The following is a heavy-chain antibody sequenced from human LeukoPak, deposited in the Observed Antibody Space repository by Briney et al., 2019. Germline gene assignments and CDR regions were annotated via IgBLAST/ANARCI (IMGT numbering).Heavy chain of an antibody. Sequence: GGSLRLSCAASGFTFSSYAMSWVRQAPGKGLEWVSAISGSGGSTYYADSVKGRFTISRDNSKNTLYLQMNSLRAEDTAVYYCARGLRFLEWLLSSPGYYGMDVWGQGTTVTVSS. CDR1: GFTFSSYA. D-gene: IGHD3-3*01. CDR2: ISGSGGST. CDR3: ARGLRFLEWLLSSPGYYGMDV. J-gene: IGHJ6*02. V-gene: IGHV3-23*01.